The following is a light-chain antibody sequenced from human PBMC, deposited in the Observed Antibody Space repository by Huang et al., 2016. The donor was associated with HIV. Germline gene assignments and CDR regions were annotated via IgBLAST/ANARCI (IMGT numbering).Light chain of an antibody. CDR3: QQSYKPPRT. V-gene: IGKV1-39*01. J-gene: IGKJ1*01. CDR1: QPISNF. Sequence: DIQMTQFPSSLSASVGDRVTITCRASQPISNFFNWYQQKPGKAPTLLILRASSSESGVPSRFSGSGSGTHFTLTISSLQPEDFATYYCQQSYKPPRTFGQGTRVEIK. CDR2: RAS.